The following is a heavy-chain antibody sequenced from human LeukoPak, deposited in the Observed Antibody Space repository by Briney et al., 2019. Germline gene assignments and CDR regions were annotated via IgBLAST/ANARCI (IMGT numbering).Heavy chain of an antibody. J-gene: IGHJ4*02. D-gene: IGHD2-8*01. V-gene: IGHV3-9*01. CDR3: ARVYLERLTAGYFDH. Sequence: GGSLRLSCAASGFTFDNYAMHWVRQAPGKGLEWVSGISWNSGSIGYADSVQGRFTVSRDNAKNSLYLQMNSLRDDDSAAYFCARVYLERLTAGYFDHWGQGTQVTVSP. CDR1: GFTFDNYA. CDR2: ISWNSGSI.